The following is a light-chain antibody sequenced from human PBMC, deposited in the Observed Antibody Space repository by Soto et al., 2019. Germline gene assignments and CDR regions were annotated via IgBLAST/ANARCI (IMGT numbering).Light chain of an antibody. CDR2: DVS. J-gene: IGKJ4*01. CDR1: QSVTSS. Sequence: EIVLTQSPATLSLSPGDTATLSCRASQSVTSSLAWFQQKPGQAPRLLIYDVSRRATAIPARFSGSRSGTDFTLTISSLEPEDFAVYYCQQRTTWPTFGGGTKVEIK. V-gene: IGKV3-11*01. CDR3: QQRTTWPT.